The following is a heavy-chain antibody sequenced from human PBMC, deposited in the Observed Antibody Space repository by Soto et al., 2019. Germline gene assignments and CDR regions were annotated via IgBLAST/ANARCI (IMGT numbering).Heavy chain of an antibody. CDR2: IIPIFGIA. CDR1: GGTFSRYS. D-gene: IGHD2-2*01. CDR3: AREDRDRATGLVPAAIDGMDV. V-gene: IGHV1-69*08. Sequence: QVQLVQSGAEVKKPGSSVKVSCKASGGTFSRYSITWVRQAPGHGLEWIGRIIPIFGIASYAQKFQGRVMITADESTRTAYMELSSLRSDDTAVYYCAREDRDRATGLVPAAIDGMDVWGQGTTVTVSS. J-gene: IGHJ6*02.